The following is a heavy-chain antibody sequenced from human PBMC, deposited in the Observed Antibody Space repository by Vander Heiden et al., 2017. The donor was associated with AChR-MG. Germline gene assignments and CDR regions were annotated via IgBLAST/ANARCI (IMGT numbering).Heavy chain of an antibody. CDR3: ARVGDYDFWSGYSWFDP. CDR1: GYTFTSYD. CDR2: MNPNSGNT. J-gene: IGHJ5*02. D-gene: IGHD3-3*01. V-gene: IGHV1-8*01. Sequence: QVQLVQSGAEVKKPGASVKVSCKASGYTFTSYDINWVRQATGQGLEWMGWMNPNSGNTGYAQKFQGRVTMTRNTSISTAYMELSSLRSEDTAVYYCARVGDYDFWSGYSWFDPWGQGTLVTVSS.